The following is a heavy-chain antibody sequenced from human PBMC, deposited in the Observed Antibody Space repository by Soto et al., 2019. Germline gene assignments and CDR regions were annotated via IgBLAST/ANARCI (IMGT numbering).Heavy chain of an antibody. D-gene: IGHD3-3*01. CDR1: GYTFTSYD. CDR3: ATWPPDYDSWSGYYNQRYGMDV. CDR2: MNPNSGNT. J-gene: IGHJ6*02. Sequence: ASVKVSCKASGYTFTSYDINWVRQATGQGLEWMGWMNPNSGNTGYAQKFQGRVTMTRNTSISTAYIELSSLRSEDTAVYYCATWPPDYDSWSGYYNQRYGMDVWGQGTTVNVSS. V-gene: IGHV1-8*01.